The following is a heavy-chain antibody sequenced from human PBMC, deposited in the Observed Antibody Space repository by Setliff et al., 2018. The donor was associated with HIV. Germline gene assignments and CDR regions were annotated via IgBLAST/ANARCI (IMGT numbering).Heavy chain of an antibody. Sequence: GASVKVSCKASGYTFTNYGVSWVRQAPGQGLEWLGGTNPQSDIANYAQRFQGRVTMTTDTSTSTAYMELRSLRSDDTAVYYCASRNFDAFDIWGQGTMVTVSS. CDR1: GYTFTNYG. CDR2: TNPQSDIA. V-gene: IGHV1-18*01. J-gene: IGHJ3*02. CDR3: ASRNFDAFDI.